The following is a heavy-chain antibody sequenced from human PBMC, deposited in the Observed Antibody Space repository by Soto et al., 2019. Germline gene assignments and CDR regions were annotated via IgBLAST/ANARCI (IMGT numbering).Heavy chain of an antibody. CDR3: AKVLRGDTYYDFWSGPYYYYYGMDV. J-gene: IGHJ6*02. D-gene: IGHD3-3*01. V-gene: IGHV3-23*01. CDR1: GFTFSSYA. CDR2: ISGSGGST. Sequence: GGSLRLSCAASGFTFSSYAMSWVRQAPGKGLEWVSAISGSGGSTYYADSVKGRFTISRDNSKNTLYLQMNSLRAEDTAVYYGAKVLRGDTYYDFWSGPYYYYYGMDVWGQGTTVTVSS.